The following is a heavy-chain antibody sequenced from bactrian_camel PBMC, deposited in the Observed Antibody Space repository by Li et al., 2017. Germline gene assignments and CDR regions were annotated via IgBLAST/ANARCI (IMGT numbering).Heavy chain of an antibody. Sequence: HVQLVESGGGSVQPGGSLRLACAASGKTYSIDYMAWFRQAPGKEREGVAAVDTAGLTTYTYAVQGRFTISRDNAKNTVYLQMDSLNHEDAGTYYCAADSVNLQLARWYSYWGQGTQVTVS. V-gene: IGHV3S53*01. CDR3: AADSVNLQLARWYSY. J-gene: IGHJ4*01. CDR1: GKTYSIDY. CDR2: VDTAGLT. D-gene: IGHD7*01.